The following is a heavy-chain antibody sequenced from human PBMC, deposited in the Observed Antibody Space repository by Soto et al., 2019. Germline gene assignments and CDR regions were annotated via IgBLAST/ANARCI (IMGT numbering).Heavy chain of an antibody. CDR1: GFTFTSFY. CDR3: AILYYYDSGDYYSNYQYYGMDV. V-gene: IGHV1-46*01. Sequence: GASVKVSCKASGFTFTSFYMHWVRQAPGQGPEWMGIMHPYGGSTGYAQKFQGRVTLTRDTSTRTDYMELSSLRSDDTAVYYCAILYYYDSGDYYSNYQYYGMDVWGQGTTVIVSS. D-gene: IGHD3-22*01. J-gene: IGHJ6*02. CDR2: MHPYGGST.